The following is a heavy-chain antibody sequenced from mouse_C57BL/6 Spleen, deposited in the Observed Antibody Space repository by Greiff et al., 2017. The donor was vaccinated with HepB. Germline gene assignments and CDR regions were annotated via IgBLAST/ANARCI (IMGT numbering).Heavy chain of an antibody. CDR1: GYTFTSYW. CDR2: IDPNSGGT. CDR3: AKRGYDYDWYFDV. V-gene: IGHV1-72*01. D-gene: IGHD2-4*01. Sequence: QVQLKQPGAELVKPGASVKLSCKASGYTFTSYWMHWVKQRPGRGLEWIGRIDPNSGGTKYNEKFKSKATLTVDKPSSTAYMQLSSLTSEDSAVYYCAKRGYDYDWYFDVWGTGTTVTVSS. J-gene: IGHJ1*03.